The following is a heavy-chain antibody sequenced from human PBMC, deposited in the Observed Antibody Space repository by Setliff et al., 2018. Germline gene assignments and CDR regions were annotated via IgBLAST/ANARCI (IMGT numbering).Heavy chain of an antibody. D-gene: IGHD6-19*01. V-gene: IGHV4-61*01. J-gene: IGHJ6*03. Sequence: PSETLSLTCTVSGGSVSSGSYYWSWIRQPPGKGLEWIGYIYYSGSTNYNPSLKSRVTISVDTSKNQFSLKLSSVTAADTAVYYCARGETNSGWYIYYYYYMDVWGKGTTVTVSS. CDR2: IYYSGST. CDR1: GGSVSSGSYY. CDR3: ARGETNSGWYIYYYYYMDV.